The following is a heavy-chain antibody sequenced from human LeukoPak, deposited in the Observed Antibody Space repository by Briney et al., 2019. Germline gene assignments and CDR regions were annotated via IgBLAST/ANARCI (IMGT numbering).Heavy chain of an antibody. V-gene: IGHV1-2*06. CDR3: ASTVTTYYYYYYMDV. CDR1: GYTFTCYY. D-gene: IGHD4-17*01. J-gene: IGHJ6*03. Sequence: ASVKVSCKASGYTFTCYYMHWVRQAPGQGLEWMGRINPNSGGTNYAQKFQGRVTMTRDTSISTAYMELSRLRSDDTAVYYCASTVTTYYYYYYMDVWGKGTTVTVSS. CDR2: INPNSGGT.